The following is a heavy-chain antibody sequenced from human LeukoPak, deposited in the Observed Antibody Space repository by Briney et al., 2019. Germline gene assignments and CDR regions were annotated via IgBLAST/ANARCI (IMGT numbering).Heavy chain of an antibody. Sequence: GESLKISCKGSGYSFTSYWIGWVRQMPGKGLEWMGIIYPGDSDTRYSPSFQGQVTISADKSISTAYLQWSSLKASDTAMYYCARLERQVAPAANPDYWGQGTLVTVSS. CDR3: ARLERQVAPAANPDY. CDR2: IYPGDSDT. D-gene: IGHD2-2*01. CDR1: GYSFTSYW. V-gene: IGHV5-51*01. J-gene: IGHJ4*02.